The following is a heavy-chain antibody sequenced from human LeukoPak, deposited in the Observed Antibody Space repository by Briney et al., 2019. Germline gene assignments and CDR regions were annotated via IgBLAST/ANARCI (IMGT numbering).Heavy chain of an antibody. J-gene: IGHJ5*02. V-gene: IGHV4-39*01. CDR1: GGSIISRSYY. CDR3: ARHWNVLLWFGEFPDWFDP. Sequence: SETLSLTCTVSGGSIISRSYYWGWIRHPPGKALEWIGSIYYSGSTYYNPSLKSRVTISVDTSKNQFSLKLSSVTAADTAVYYCARHWNVLLWFGEFPDWFDPWGQGTLVTVSS. CDR2: IYYSGST. D-gene: IGHD3-10*01.